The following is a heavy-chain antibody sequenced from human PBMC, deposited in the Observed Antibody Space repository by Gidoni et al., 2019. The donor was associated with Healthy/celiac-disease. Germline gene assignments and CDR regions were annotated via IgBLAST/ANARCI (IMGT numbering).Heavy chain of an antibody. CDR3: ARGGDGYCTSTSCYGVKGGFDI. J-gene: IGHJ3*02. Sequence: EVQLVESGGGLVKPGGSLRLSCAASGFTFSSYSMNWVRQAPGKGLEWVSSISSSSSYKYYADSMKGRFTISRDNAKNSLYLQMNSLRAQDTAVYYCARGGDGYCTSTSCYGVKGGFDIWGQGTMVTVSS. D-gene: IGHD2-2*03. CDR1: GFTFSSYS. CDR2: ISSSSSYK. V-gene: IGHV3-21*01.